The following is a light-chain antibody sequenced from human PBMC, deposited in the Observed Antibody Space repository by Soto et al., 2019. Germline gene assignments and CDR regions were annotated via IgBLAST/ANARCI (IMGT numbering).Light chain of an antibody. Sequence: DIQLTQSPSFLSASVGDRVTITCRASQGISSYLAWYQQKPGKAPKLLIYAASTLQSGVPSRFSGSGSGTDFTLTISSLEPEDFAVYYCQQRNNWTSTTFGPGTKVDIK. J-gene: IGKJ3*01. V-gene: IGKV1-9*01. CDR1: QGISSY. CDR2: AAS. CDR3: QQRNNWTSTT.